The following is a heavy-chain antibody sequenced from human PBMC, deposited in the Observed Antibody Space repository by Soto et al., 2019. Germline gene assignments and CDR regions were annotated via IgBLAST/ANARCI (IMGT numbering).Heavy chain of an antibody. J-gene: IGHJ6*03. CDR2: IYYSGST. Sequence: SETLSLTCTVSGGSISSGGYYWSWIRQHPGKGLEWIGYIYYSGSTYYNPSLKSRVTISVDTSKNQFSLKLSSVTAADTAVYYCARANTLDCSGGSCYVYYYYYYYMDVWGKGTTVTVSS. CDR1: GGSISSGGYY. V-gene: IGHV4-31*03. CDR3: ARANTLDCSGGSCYVYYYYYYYMDV. D-gene: IGHD2-15*01.